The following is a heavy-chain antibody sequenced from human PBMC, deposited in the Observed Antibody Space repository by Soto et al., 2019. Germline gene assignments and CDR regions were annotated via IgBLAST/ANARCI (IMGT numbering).Heavy chain of an antibody. CDR2: INPDNGDT. D-gene: IGHD2-21*01. CDR1: GYTFTSYG. V-gene: IGHV1-3*01. CDR3: ARDDGDRAFDI. Sequence: QVQFVQSGAEVQEPGASVKVSCKASGYTFTSYGLHWVRQAPGQSLEWMGWINPDNGDTKHSQKFQGRVTITRDTSASAAYMELRSLRYEDRAVYYCARDDGDRAFDIWGQGTTVTVSS. J-gene: IGHJ3*02.